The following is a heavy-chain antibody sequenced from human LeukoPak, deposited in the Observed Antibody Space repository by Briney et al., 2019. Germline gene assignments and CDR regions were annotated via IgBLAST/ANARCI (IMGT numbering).Heavy chain of an antibody. J-gene: IGHJ4*02. CDR3: AKESKYYDSWSGYSGAYYFDY. CDR1: GFTFNSYA. D-gene: IGHD3-3*01. Sequence: GGSLRLSCEASGFTFNSYAMNWVRQAPGKGLEWVSGISGSGGSTYYADFVKGRFTISRDNSKNTLYLQMNSLRAEDTAVYYCAKESKYYDSWSGYSGAYYFDYWGQGTLVTVSS. CDR2: ISGSGGST. V-gene: IGHV3-23*01.